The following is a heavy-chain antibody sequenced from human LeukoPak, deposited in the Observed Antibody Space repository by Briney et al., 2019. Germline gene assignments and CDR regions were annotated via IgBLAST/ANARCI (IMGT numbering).Heavy chain of an antibody. CDR1: RFTFSSFA. V-gene: IGHV3-30*14. D-gene: IGHD4-17*01. CDR3: ARVVDHDYGDYYLDY. Sequence: PGGSLRLSCAASRFTFSSFAMHWVRQAPGKGLEWVAVISYDGNNKYYADSVKGRFTISRDNSKNTLYLQMNSLRAEDTAVYYCARVVDHDYGDYYLDYWGQGTLVTVSS. J-gene: IGHJ4*02. CDR2: ISYDGNNK.